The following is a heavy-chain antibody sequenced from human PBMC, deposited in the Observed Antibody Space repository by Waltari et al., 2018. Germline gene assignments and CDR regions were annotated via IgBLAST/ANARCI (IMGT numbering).Heavy chain of an antibody. J-gene: IGHJ3*02. CDR2: MYPGDSDT. D-gene: IGHD6-13*01. CDR1: GYSFTSYW. Sequence: EVQLVQSGAEVKKPGESLKISCKGSGYSFTSYWIGWVRPMPGKGLEWMGVMYPGDSDTRYSSSFQGQVTISADKSISTAYLQWSSLKASDTAMYYCARPGGAAAGIRGDAFDIWGQGTMVTVSS. CDR3: ARPGGAAAGIRGDAFDI. V-gene: IGHV5-51*03.